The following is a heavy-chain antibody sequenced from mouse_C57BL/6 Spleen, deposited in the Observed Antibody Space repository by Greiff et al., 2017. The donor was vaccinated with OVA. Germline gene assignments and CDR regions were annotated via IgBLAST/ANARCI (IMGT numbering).Heavy chain of an antibody. Sequence: QVQLKQPGAELVKPGASVKLSCKASGYTFTSYWMHWVKQRPGRGLEWIGRIDPNSGGTKYNEKFKSKATLTVDKPSITAYMQLSSLTSEDSAVYYCARYDYGYAMDYWGQGTSVTVAS. J-gene: IGHJ4*01. CDR3: ARYDYGYAMDY. D-gene: IGHD2-4*01. V-gene: IGHV1-72*01. CDR2: IDPNSGGT. CDR1: GYTFTSYW.